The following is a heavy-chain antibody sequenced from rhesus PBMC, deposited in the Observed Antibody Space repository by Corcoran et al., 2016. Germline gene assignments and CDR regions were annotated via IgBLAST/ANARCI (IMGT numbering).Heavy chain of an antibody. CDR3: ARHRGQPDY. CDR2: ISGRSGST. J-gene: IGHJ4*01. Sequence: QVQLQESGPGLVKPSETLSLTCAVSGYSISSGYYWGWIRQPPGKGLEYIGYISGRSGSTYYHPSLNSRVTSSKDTSKNQFSLKLSSVTAADTAVYYCARHRGQPDYWGQGVLVTVSS. CDR1: GYSISSGYY. D-gene: IGHD6-25*01. V-gene: IGHV4-99*01.